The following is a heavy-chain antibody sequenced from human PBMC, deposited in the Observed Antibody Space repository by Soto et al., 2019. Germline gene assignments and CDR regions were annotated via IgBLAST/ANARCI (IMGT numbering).Heavy chain of an antibody. D-gene: IGHD1-26*01. J-gene: IGHJ3*01. CDR2: IYPGDSDA. CDR1: GYTFTNYF. V-gene: IGHV5-51*01. Sequence: PGESLKISCQASGYTFTNYFIGWVRQMSGKGLEWMGIIYPGDSDARYSPSFQGQVTLSVDKSISTAYIHCNSLKASDTAVYYCATPYSTWGDAFDVWGQGTMVTASS. CDR3: ATPYSTWGDAFDV.